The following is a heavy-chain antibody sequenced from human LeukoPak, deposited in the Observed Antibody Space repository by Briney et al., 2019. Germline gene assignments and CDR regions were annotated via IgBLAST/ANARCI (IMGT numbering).Heavy chain of an antibody. CDR1: GLTCEDFP. D-gene: IGHD3-9*01. Sequence: GGSLRLSCAASGLTCEDFPIHWVRQSPGKGLEWVSLISGDGSRTYYADSVKGRFTISRDNNKNAVYLQINGLRTEDTALYFCASPTIYGVGPFDIWGQGTLVTVSS. CDR2: ISGDGSRT. V-gene: IGHV3-43*02. J-gene: IGHJ3*02. CDR3: ASPTIYGVGPFDI.